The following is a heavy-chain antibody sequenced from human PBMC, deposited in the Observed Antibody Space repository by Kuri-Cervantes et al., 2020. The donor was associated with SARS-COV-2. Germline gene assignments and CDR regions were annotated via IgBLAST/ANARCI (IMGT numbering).Heavy chain of an antibody. V-gene: IGHV1-46*01. Sequence: DSVKVSCKASGYTFTSYYMHWVRQAPGQGLEWMGIINPSGGSTSYAQKFQGRVTMTRDTSTSTVYMELSSLRSEDTAVYYCARAQEHNAQQLAGVDYWGQGTLVTVSS. J-gene: IGHJ4*02. CDR2: INPSGGST. CDR1: GYTFTSYY. CDR3: ARAQEHNAQQLAGVDY. D-gene: IGHD6-13*01.